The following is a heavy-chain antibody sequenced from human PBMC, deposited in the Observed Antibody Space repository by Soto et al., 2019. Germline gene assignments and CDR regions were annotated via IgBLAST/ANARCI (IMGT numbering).Heavy chain of an antibody. V-gene: IGHV4-59*08. CDR1: CGSSSSYD. CDR3: ARHYHEGSGYYYYHSVMAV. J-gene: IGHJ6*01. D-gene: IGHD6-25*01. Sequence: PSETLCLTWSVACGSSSSYDWSCILKPKGKGLEWIGYIYYSGSTNYNPSLKSRVTISVDTSKNQFSLKLSSVTAADTAVYYCARHYHEGSGYYYYHSVMAVLVKGTTVP. CDR2: IYYSGST.